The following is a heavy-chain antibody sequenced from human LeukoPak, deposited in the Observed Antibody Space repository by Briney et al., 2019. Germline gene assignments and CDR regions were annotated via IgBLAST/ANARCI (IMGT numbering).Heavy chain of an antibody. CDR2: ISDSGNT. CDR1: GFTLSSYA. Sequence: GGSLRLSCAASGFTLSSYAMSWVRQAPGKGLEWVSAISDSGNTYHADSVKGRFTISRDSSKNTLYLQMNSLRAEDTAVYYCAKDWSRIAAADYYYYMDVWGKGTTVTISS. V-gene: IGHV3-23*01. D-gene: IGHD6-13*01. J-gene: IGHJ6*03. CDR3: AKDWSRIAAADYYYYMDV.